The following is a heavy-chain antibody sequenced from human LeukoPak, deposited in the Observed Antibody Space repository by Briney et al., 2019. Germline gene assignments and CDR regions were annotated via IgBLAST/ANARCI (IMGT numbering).Heavy chain of an antibody. V-gene: IGHV4-4*07. CDR3: ARALNPLPGTYYFDY. CDR2: IYISGST. J-gene: IGHJ4*02. CDR1: GASINSPF. D-gene: IGHD2-15*01. Sequence: SETLSLTCSVSGASINSPFWTWIRQPAGKRLEWIGRIYISGSTDYSPSLKSRVTMSVDTSKNQFSLNLISVTAADTAVYYCARALNPLPGTYYFDYWGQGTLVTVSS.